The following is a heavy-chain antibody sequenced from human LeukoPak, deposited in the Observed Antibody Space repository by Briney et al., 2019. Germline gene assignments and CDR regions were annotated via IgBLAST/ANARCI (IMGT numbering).Heavy chain of an antibody. J-gene: IGHJ4*02. CDR3: ARSYCSSTSCYCDY. CDR1: GGSISSYY. Sequence: PSETLSLTCTVSGGSISSYYWSWIRQPAGKGLEWIGRIYTSGSTNYNPSLKSRVTMSVDTSKNQSSLKLSSVTAADTAVYYCARSYCSSTSCYCDYWGQGTLVTVSS. D-gene: IGHD2-2*01. V-gene: IGHV4-4*07. CDR2: IYTSGST.